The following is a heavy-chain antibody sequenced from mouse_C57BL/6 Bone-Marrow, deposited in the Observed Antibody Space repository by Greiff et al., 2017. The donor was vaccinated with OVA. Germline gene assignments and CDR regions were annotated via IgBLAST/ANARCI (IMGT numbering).Heavy chain of an antibody. Sequence: EVQGVESGGGLVQPGGSLKLSCAASGFTFSDYYMYWVRQTPEKRLEWVAYISNGGGSTYYPDTVKGRFTISRDNAKNTLYLQMSRLKSEDTAMYYCARRDTTVVATGYFDVWGTGTTVTVSS. CDR3: ARRDTTVVATGYFDV. CDR1: GFTFSDYY. J-gene: IGHJ1*03. D-gene: IGHD1-1*01. V-gene: IGHV5-12*01. CDR2: ISNGGGST.